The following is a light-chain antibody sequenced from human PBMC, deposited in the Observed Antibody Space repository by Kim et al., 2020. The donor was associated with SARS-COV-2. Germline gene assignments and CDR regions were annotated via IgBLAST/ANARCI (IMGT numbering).Light chain of an antibody. CDR2: AIS. Sequence: EIVLTQAPVTLSLSPGERATLSCRASQSVSRRGLGWYQQKPGQAPRLIIYAISTRATGIADRFSGSGSGTDFTLTISRLEPEDFAVYYCQQYGRSPYTFGQGTKLEI. V-gene: IGKV3-20*01. CDR1: QSVSRRG. CDR3: QQYGRSPYT. J-gene: IGKJ2*01.